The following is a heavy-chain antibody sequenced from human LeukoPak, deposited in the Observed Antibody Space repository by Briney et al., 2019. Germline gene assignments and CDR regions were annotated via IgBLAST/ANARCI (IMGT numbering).Heavy chain of an antibody. CDR3: ARGGSRSYTSSTLDY. J-gene: IGHJ4*02. Sequence: SETLSLTCSVSGGSINVYYWNWIRQSPGKGLEWIGSISYSGSTNYNPSLKSRVTISMDTSKNRLSLKVSSVIPADTAMYYCARGGSRSYTSSTLDYWGQGTLVTVSS. CDR1: GGSINVYY. V-gene: IGHV4-59*01. CDR2: ISYSGST. D-gene: IGHD6-6*01.